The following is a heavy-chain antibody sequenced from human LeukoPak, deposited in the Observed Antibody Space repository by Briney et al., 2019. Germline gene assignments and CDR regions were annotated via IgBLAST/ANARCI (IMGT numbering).Heavy chain of an antibody. V-gene: IGHV1-58*01. CDR2: IVVGSGNT. Sequence: SVKVSCKAFGFTFSNSAVQWVRQARGQRLEWIGWIVVGSGNTKYAQKFQERVTITRDMSTSTAYMELSSLRSEDTAVYYCARGRLELLYMDVWGKGTTVTVSS. J-gene: IGHJ6*03. CDR1: GFTFSNSA. D-gene: IGHD1-7*01. CDR3: ARGRLELLYMDV.